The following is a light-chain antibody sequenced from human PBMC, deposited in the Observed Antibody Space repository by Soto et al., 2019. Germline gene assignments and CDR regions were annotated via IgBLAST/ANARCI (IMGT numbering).Light chain of an antibody. CDR1: QSVSSS. CDR3: QHYHYCLPALT. CDR2: GAS. J-gene: IGKJ4*01. V-gene: IGKV3-15*01. Sequence: EIIMTQSPATLSLSPGERATLSCWASQSVSSSLAWYQQKPDQAPRLRIYGASTRATGIPARFRGSGSGTEFTLTISSLQSEDSAVYYYQHYHYCLPALTFGGGTKVDI.